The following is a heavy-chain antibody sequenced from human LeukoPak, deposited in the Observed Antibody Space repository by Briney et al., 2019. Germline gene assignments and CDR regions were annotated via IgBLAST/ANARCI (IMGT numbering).Heavy chain of an antibody. V-gene: IGHV3-23*01. J-gene: IGHJ4*02. CDR1: RFTFSGYA. D-gene: IGHD1-26*01. CDR2: ISGSGGNT. CDR3: AKDGQGAFDY. Sequence: GGSLRLSCAASRFTFSGYAMSWVRQAPGKGLEWVSTISGSGGNTSYADSVKGRFTISRDNSKNTLYLRLNSLRAEDTAIYYCAKDGQGAFDYWGQGTLVTVSS.